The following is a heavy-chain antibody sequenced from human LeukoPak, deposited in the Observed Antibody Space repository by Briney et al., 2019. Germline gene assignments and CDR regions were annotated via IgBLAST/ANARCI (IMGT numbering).Heavy chain of an antibody. CDR2: ISGSGHRT. D-gene: IGHD2-15*01. CDR3: APRVVGSAPFDY. Sequence: GGSLRLSCAASGFTFSSYWMSWVRQAPGKGLEWVSGISGSGHRTYYADSVKGRFTISRDNSKSTLYLQMNSLRAEDTAVYYCAPRVVGSAPFDYWGQGTLVTVSS. CDR1: GFTFSSYW. J-gene: IGHJ4*02. V-gene: IGHV3-23*01.